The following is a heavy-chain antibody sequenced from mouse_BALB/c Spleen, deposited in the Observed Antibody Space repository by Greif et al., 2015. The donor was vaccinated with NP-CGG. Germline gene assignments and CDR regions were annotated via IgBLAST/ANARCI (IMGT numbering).Heavy chain of an antibody. V-gene: IGHV14-3*02. CDR3: ARYHVDAMDY. CDR2: IDPANGNT. Sequence: EVHLVESGAELVKPGASVKLSCTASGFNIKDTYMHWVKQRPEQGLEWIGRIDPANGNTKYDPKFQGKATITADTSSNTAYLQLSSLTSEDTAVYYCARYHVDAMDYWGQGTSVTVSS. J-gene: IGHJ4*01. CDR1: GFNIKDTY.